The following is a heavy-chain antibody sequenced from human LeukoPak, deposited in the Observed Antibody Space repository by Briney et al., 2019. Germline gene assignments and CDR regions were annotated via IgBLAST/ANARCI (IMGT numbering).Heavy chain of an antibody. J-gene: IGHJ2*01. Sequence: ASVKVSCKASGGTCSSYAISWVRQAPGQGLEWMGGIIPIFGTANYAQKLQGRVTITADESTSTAYMELSSLRSEDTAVYYCARDISGDPYWYFDLWGRGTLVTVSS. V-gene: IGHV1-69*13. CDR3: ARDISGDPYWYFDL. CDR2: IIPIFGTA. CDR1: GGTCSSYA. D-gene: IGHD4-17*01.